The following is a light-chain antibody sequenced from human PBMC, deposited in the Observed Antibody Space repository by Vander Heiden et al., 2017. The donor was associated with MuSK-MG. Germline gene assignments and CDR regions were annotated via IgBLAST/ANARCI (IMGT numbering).Light chain of an antibody. J-gene: IGLJ1*01. CDR3: SSYTSSSTLVV. V-gene: IGLV2-14*03. Sequence: QSALTQPASVSGSPGPSITIPCPGTSSEGGGYNYVAWYQQHPAKAPKLMIYDVSNRPSGVSNRFSGSKSGNTASLTISGLQAEDEADYYCSSYTSSSTLVVFGTGTKVTVL. CDR2: DVS. CDR1: SSEGGGYNY.